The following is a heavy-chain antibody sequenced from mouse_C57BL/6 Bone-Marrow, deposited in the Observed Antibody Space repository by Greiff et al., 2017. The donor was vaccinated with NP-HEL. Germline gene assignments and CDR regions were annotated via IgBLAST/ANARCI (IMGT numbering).Heavy chain of an antibody. CDR3: AREGLYYDYGFDY. D-gene: IGHD2-4*01. CDR2: IYPGSGNT. Sequence: QVQLQQSGAELVRPGASVKLSCKASGYTFTDYYINWVKQRPGQGLEWIARIYPGSGNTYYNEKFKGKATLTAEKSSSTAYMQLSSLTSEDSAVYFCAREGLYYDYGFDYWGQGTTLTVSS. CDR1: GYTFTDYY. J-gene: IGHJ2*01. V-gene: IGHV1-76*01.